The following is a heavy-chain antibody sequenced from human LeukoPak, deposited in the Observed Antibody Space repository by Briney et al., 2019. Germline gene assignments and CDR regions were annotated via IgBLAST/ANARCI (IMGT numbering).Heavy chain of an antibody. Sequence: PGGSLRLSCTASGFTFSSRWMHWVRQAPGKGLVWVSRINFDGSSTNYADSVKGRFTISRDNAKDTLYLQINSLRAEDTAVYYCARGITGMYYYDPWRQGTLVTVSS. D-gene: IGHD3-10*01. V-gene: IGHV3-74*01. CDR1: GFTFSSRW. J-gene: IGHJ5*02. CDR3: ARGITGMYYYDP. CDR2: INFDGSST.